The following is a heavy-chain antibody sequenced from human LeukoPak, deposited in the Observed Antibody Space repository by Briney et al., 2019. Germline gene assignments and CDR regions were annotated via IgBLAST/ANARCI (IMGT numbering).Heavy chain of an antibody. V-gene: IGHV1-69*04. CDR3: AIDEVHYYDSSGYYFV. D-gene: IGHD3-22*01. Sequence: ASVKVSCKASGDTFSSSAISWVRQAPGQGLEWMGRIIPILGIANSAQKFQGRVTITADKSTSTAYMELSSLRSEDTAVYYCAIDEVHYYDSSGYYFVWGQGTLVTVSS. CDR1: GDTFSSSA. CDR2: IIPILGIA. J-gene: IGHJ4*02.